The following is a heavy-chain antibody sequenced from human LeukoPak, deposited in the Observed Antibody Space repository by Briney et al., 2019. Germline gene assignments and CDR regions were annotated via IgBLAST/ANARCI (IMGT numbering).Heavy chain of an antibody. CDR3: ARAGSGTYLSLY. V-gene: IGHV3-11*01. Sequence: PGGSLRLSCAASEFTFSDYYMSWIRQAPGKGLECGSYISRGGNSIYYADSVKGRFTISRDNAKNSLYLQMNSLRAEDTAVYYCARAGSGTYLSLYWGQGTLVTVSS. D-gene: IGHD3-10*01. CDR2: ISRGGNSI. J-gene: IGHJ4*02. CDR1: EFTFSDYY.